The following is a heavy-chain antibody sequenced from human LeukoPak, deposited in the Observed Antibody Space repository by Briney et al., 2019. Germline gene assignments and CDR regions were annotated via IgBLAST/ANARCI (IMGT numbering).Heavy chain of an antibody. D-gene: IGHD1-26*01. CDR3: ARREGVGATTVAFDI. CDR2: ISYDGSNK. CDR1: GFTFSSYA. V-gene: IGHV3-30-3*01. Sequence: GGSLRLSCAASGFTFSSYAMHWVRQAPGKGLEWVAVISYDGSNKYYADSVKGRFTISRDNSKNTLYLQMNSLRAEDTAVYYCARREGVGATTVAFDIWGQGTMVTVSS. J-gene: IGHJ3*02.